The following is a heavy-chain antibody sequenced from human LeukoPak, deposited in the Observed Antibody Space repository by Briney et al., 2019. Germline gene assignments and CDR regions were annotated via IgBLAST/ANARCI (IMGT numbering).Heavy chain of an antibody. CDR2: FDPEDGET. Sequence: ASVKVSSKASGYTFTSYGISWVRQAPGQGLEWMGGFDPEDGETIYAQKFQGRVTMTEDTSTDTTYMELSSLRSEDTAVYYCATIDSSSSYYYYGMDVWGQGTTVTVSS. J-gene: IGHJ6*02. D-gene: IGHD6-6*01. V-gene: IGHV1-24*01. CDR3: ATIDSSSSYYYYGMDV. CDR1: GYTFTSYG.